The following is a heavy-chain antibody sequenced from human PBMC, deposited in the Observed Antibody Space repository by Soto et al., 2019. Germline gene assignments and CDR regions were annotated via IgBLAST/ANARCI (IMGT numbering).Heavy chain of an antibody. CDR3: AAREWLALN. CDR1: GGAISSSNW. Sequence: QVQLQESGPELVKPSGTLSPTCAVTGGAISSSNWWSRLRQPPGKGLVWIGEIYHSGSTINNPSLKSRVTLSVDKSQNHFALKLSAVTAADRAVHYCAAREWLALNWRQGCLV. J-gene: IGHJ4*02. CDR2: IYHSGST. D-gene: IGHD3-3*01. V-gene: IGHV4-4*02.